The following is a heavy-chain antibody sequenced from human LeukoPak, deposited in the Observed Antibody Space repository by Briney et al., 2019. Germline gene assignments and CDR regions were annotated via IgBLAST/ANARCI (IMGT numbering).Heavy chain of an antibody. Sequence: GASVKVSCKASGYTFTSYGISWVRQAPGQGLEWMGWITAYNDSTNYAQKLQGRVTMTTDTSTSTAYMELRSLRSDDTAVYYCARALLWFGEPSHIDYWGQGTLVTASS. J-gene: IGHJ4*02. CDR2: ITAYNDST. CDR1: GYTFTSYG. CDR3: ARALLWFGEPSHIDY. V-gene: IGHV1-18*01. D-gene: IGHD3-10*01.